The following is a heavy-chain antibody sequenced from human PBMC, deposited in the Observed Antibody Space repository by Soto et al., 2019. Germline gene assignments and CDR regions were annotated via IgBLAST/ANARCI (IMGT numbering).Heavy chain of an antibody. D-gene: IGHD2-2*01. CDR2: IYHSGST. CDR3: ARVPTP. V-gene: IGHV4-30-2*01. J-gene: IGHJ5*02. CDR1: RGSISSGGYS. Sequence: PPSLTCAVSRGSISSGGYSWSWIRQPPGKGLEWIGYIYHSGSTYYNSSLKSRVTISVDRSKNQFSLKLSSVTAADTAVYYCARVPTPWGQGTLVTVSS.